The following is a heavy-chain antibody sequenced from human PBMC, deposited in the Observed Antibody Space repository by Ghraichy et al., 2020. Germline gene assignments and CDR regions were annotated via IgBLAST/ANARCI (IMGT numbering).Heavy chain of an antibody. V-gene: IGHV3-48*02. D-gene: IGHD4-23*01. CDR1: GFTFGSYS. Sequence: GALRLSCVGSGFTFGSYSMNWVRQSPGKRLEWVLYITSSSSFISYADSVKGRFTISRDNAQNSLSLQMSSLTDEDTAVYYCARGSRVVRFYYYDGMDVWGQGTTVTVSS. CDR2: ITSSSSFI. CDR3: ARGSRVVRFYYYDGMDV. J-gene: IGHJ6*02.